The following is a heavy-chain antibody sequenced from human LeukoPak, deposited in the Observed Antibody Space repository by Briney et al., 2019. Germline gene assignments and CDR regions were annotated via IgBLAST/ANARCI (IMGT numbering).Heavy chain of an antibody. CDR2: INPSGGST. J-gene: IGHJ4*02. V-gene: IGHV1-46*01. Sequence: GSSVKVSCKASGGTFSSYAISWVRQAPGQGLEWMGIINPSGGSTSYAQKFQGRVTMTRDTSTSTVYMELSSLRSEDTAVYYCARGLPYDSSGYYERWGQGTLVTVSS. CDR3: ARGLPYDSSGYYER. CDR1: GGTFSSYA. D-gene: IGHD3-22*01.